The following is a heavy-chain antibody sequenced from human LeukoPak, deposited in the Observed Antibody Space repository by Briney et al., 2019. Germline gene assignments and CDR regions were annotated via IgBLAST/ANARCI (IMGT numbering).Heavy chain of an antibody. V-gene: IGHV4-4*02. CDR2: VHLSGAT. CDR3: TRESGAFSPFGF. CDR1: GGSIITTNW. J-gene: IGHJ4*02. D-gene: IGHD1-26*01. Sequence: SETLSLTCGVSGGSIITTNWWSWVRQPPGKGLEWIGEVHLSGATNYNPSLESRVSMSIDKSKNQLSLKLSSVTAADTATYYCTRESGAFSPFGFWGQGTLVTVSS.